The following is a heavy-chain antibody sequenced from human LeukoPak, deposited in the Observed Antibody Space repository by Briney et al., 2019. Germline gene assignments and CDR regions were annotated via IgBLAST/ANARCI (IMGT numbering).Heavy chain of an antibody. CDR1: GYSISSGYY. CDR3: ARDSSSGWRPFDY. J-gene: IGHJ4*02. Sequence: SETLSLTCAVSGYSISSGYYWGWIRQPPGKGLEWIGSIYHSGSTYYNPSLKSRVTISVDTSKNQFSLKLSSVTAADTAVYYCARDSSSGWRPFDYWGQGTLVTVS. D-gene: IGHD6-19*01. CDR2: IYHSGST. V-gene: IGHV4-38-2*02.